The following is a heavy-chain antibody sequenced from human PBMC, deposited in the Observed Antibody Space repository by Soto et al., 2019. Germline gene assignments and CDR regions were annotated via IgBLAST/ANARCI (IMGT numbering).Heavy chain of an antibody. CDR1: GGSISSSNY. D-gene: IGHD4-4*01. Sequence: SETLSLTCDVSGGSISSSNYWSWVRQSPGKGLEWVGEIFYSGRINYNPSLKSRVTISVDTSKNQFSLKLSSVTAAETAVYYCARGGAPGDDFVFLPLYMPPPPDYSSYYAVAVRGQGTTVTVSS. J-gene: IGHJ6*02. V-gene: IGHV4-4*02. CDR2: IFYSGRI. CDR3: ARGGAPGDDFVFLPLYMPPPPDYSSYYAVAV.